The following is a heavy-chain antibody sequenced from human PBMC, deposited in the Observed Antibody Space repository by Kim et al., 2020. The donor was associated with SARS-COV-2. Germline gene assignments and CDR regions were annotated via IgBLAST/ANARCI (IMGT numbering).Heavy chain of an antibody. D-gene: IGHD2-15*01. V-gene: IGHV3-21*01. CDR1: GFTFSSYS. J-gene: IGHJ5*02. CDR2: ISSSSSYI. CDR3: ARDAPLDCSGGSCYEWEEGNWFDP. Sequence: GGSLRLSCAASGFTFSSYSMNWVRQAPGKGLEWVSSISSSSSYIYYADSVKGRFTISRDNAKNSLYLQMNSLRAEDTAVYYCARDAPLDCSGGSCYEWEEGNWFDPWGQGTLVTVSS.